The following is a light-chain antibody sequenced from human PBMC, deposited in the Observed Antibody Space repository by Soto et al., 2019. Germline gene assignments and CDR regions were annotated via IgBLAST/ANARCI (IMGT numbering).Light chain of an antibody. Sequence: DIQMTQSPSSLSASVGDRVTITCQATQDIYHYLNWYQQKPGKAPELLIFSAVNSEAGVTSRFSGSGSGTEYTLTITSVQPEDIATYFCQQYDNVPWTFGQGTSVEIK. CDR1: QDIYHY. CDR2: SAV. J-gene: IGKJ1*01. V-gene: IGKV1-33*01. CDR3: QQYDNVPWT.